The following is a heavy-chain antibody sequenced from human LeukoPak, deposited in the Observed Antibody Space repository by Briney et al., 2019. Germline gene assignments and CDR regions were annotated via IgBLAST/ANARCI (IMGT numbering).Heavy chain of an antibody. CDR3: ARNGGNSDYDY. Sequence: SETLSLTCTVSGGSIRSSYYYWGWIRQPPGEGLEWIGEIYHNGATNYNPSLKSRVTLLLDKSKNQFSLRLNSVTAADTAVYYCARNGGNSDYDYWGQGTLVTVSA. J-gene: IGHJ4*02. V-gene: IGHV4-39*07. CDR1: GGSIRSSYYY. CDR2: IYHNGAT. D-gene: IGHD4-23*01.